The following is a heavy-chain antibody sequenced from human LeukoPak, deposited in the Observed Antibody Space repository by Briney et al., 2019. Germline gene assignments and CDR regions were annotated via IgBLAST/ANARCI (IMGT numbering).Heavy chain of an antibody. CDR3: ASSSGIAAASYYYYGMDV. V-gene: IGHV5-51*01. J-gene: IGHJ6*02. CDR2: IYPGDSDT. Sequence: GESLQISCKGSGYSFTSYWIGWVRQMPGKGLEWMGIIYPGDSDTRYSPSFQGQVTISADKSISTAYLQWSSLKASDTAMYYCASSSGIAAASYYYYGMDVWGQGTTVTVSS. CDR1: GYSFTSYW. D-gene: IGHD6-13*01.